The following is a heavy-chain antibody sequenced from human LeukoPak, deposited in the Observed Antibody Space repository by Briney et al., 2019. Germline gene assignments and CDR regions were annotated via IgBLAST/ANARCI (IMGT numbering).Heavy chain of an antibody. D-gene: IGHD2-15*01. CDR2: ISGSGGST. CDR1: GFTFSSCW. V-gene: IGHV3-23*01. Sequence: GGSLRLSCAASGFTFSSCWMHWVRQAPGKGLEWVSAISGSGGSTYYADSVKGRFTISRDNSKNTLYLQMNSLRAEDRAVYYCAKELVVRAFDIWGQGTMVTVSS. J-gene: IGHJ3*02. CDR3: AKELVVRAFDI.